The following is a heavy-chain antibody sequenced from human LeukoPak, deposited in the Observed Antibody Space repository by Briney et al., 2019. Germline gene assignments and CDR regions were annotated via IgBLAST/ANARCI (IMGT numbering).Heavy chain of an antibody. J-gene: IGHJ4*02. V-gene: IGHV1-2*02. CDR3: ARESTEWELPRNFDY. CDR2: INPNSGGT. CDR1: GYTFTGYY. D-gene: IGHD1-26*01. Sequence: GASVKVSCKASGYTFTGYYMHWVRQAPGQGLEWMGWINPNSGGTNHAQKFQGRVTMTRDTSISTAYMELSRLRSDDTAVYYCARESTEWELPRNFDYWGQGSLVTVSS.